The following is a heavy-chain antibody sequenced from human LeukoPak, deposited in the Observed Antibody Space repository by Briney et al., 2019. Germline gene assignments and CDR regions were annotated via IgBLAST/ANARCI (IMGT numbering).Heavy chain of an antibody. CDR3: AREGDTTGTSGTEFDY. CDR1: GFTFSAYC. J-gene: IGHJ4*02. V-gene: IGHV3-48*01. Sequence: TGGPLRLSCAASGFTFSAYCMNWVRQAPGKGLEWLSYIGTSRNNIYYSDSVKGRFTVSRDDAKNSLYLQMSSLRAEDTAVYYCAREGDTTGTSGTEFDYWGQGALVTVSS. D-gene: IGHD4-11*01. CDR2: IGTSRNNI.